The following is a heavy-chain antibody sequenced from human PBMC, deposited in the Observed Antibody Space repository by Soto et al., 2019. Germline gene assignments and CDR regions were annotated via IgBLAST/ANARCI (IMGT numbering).Heavy chain of an antibody. CDR2: ISYDGSNK. Sequence: PWGSLRLSCAASGFTFSSYGMHWVRQAPGKGLEWVAVISYDGSNKYYADSVKGRFTISRDNSKNTLYLQMNSLRAEDTAVYYCAKDRPLVGAIIPTHWGQGTLVTVSS. CDR3: AKDRPLVGAIIPTH. CDR1: GFTFSSYG. D-gene: IGHD1-26*01. V-gene: IGHV3-30*18. J-gene: IGHJ4*02.